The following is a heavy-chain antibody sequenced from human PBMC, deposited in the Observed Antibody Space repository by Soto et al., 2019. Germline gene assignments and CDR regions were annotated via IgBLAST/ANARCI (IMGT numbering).Heavy chain of an antibody. CDR2: ISGSGSST. J-gene: IGHJ4*02. Sequence: GGSLTLSCGTSWFKFYNHSLTWVPPTTGEGLQWVSTISGSGSSTFYADSVRGRFTISRDNSKNTLYLQMNSLRAEDTALYYCAKEKIASTVADFFDYWGQGTLVTVSS. CDR1: WFKFYNHS. V-gene: IGHV3-23*01. D-gene: IGHD6-19*01. CDR3: AKEKIASTVADFFDY.